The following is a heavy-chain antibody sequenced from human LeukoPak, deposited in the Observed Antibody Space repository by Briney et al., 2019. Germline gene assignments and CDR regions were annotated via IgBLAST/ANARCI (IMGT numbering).Heavy chain of an antibody. CDR2: ISGSGGST. Sequence: GGSLRLSCAASGFTFSSYAMSWVRKAPGKGLEWVSAISGSGGSTYYADSVKGRFTISRDNSKNTLYLQMNSLRAEDTAVYYCAKPSSGLDAFDIWGQGTMVTVSS. V-gene: IGHV3-23*01. J-gene: IGHJ3*02. CDR3: AKPSSGLDAFDI. CDR1: GFTFSSYA. D-gene: IGHD6-19*01.